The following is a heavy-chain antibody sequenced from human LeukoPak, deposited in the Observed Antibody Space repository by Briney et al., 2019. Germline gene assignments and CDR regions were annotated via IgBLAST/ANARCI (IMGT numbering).Heavy chain of an antibody. CDR1: GYTFTSYA. CDR2: VNTNTGNP. J-gene: IGHJ5*02. D-gene: IGHD3-3*01. Sequence: ASVKVSCKASGYTFTSYAMNWVRQAPGQGLEWMGWVNTNTGNPTYAQGFTGRFVFSLDTSVSTAYLQISSLKAEDTAVYYCARTPSYDFWSGYSNWFDPWGQGTLVTVSS. CDR3: ARTPSYDFWSGYSNWFDP. V-gene: IGHV7-4-1*02.